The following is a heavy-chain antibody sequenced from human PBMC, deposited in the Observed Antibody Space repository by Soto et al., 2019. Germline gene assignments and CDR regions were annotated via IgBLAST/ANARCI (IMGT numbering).Heavy chain of an antibody. J-gene: IGHJ6*02. CDR1: GFTFSSYD. D-gene: IGHD2-2*01. V-gene: IGHV3-33*01. CDR2: IWYDGSNK. Sequence: GGSLRLSCAASGFTFSSYDIHWVRQAPGKGLEWVAVIWYDGSNKYYVDSVKGRFTISRDNSKNTLYLQMSSLRAEDTAVYYCARRYCSSTSCYSAMDVWGQGTTVTVSS. CDR3: ARRYCSSTSCYSAMDV.